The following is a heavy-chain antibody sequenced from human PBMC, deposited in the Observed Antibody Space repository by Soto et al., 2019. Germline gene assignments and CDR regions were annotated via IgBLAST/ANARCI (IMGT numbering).Heavy chain of an antibody. Sequence: GGSLRLSCAASGFTFSNYGMHWVRQAPGKGLEWVAVISYDGSNKHYADSVKGRFTISRDNSKNTLYLQMNSLRAEDTAVYYCAKDLKRDFWSGYYSRAGFDYWGQGTLVTVSS. CDR2: ISYDGSNK. J-gene: IGHJ4*02. D-gene: IGHD3-3*01. V-gene: IGHV3-30*18. CDR3: AKDLKRDFWSGYYSRAGFDY. CDR1: GFTFSNYG.